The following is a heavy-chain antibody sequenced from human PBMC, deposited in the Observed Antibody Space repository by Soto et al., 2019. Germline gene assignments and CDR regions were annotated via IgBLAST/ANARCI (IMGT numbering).Heavy chain of an antibody. CDR1: GGSISSYY. CDR3: ARAGVDSPYYGMDV. V-gene: IGHV4-59*01. D-gene: IGHD2-15*01. CDR2: IYYSGST. Sequence: QVQLQESGPGLVKPSETLSLTCTVSGGSISSYYWSWIRQPPGKGLEWIGYIYYSGSTNYNPSLKSRVTISVDTSKNQFSLKLSSVTAADTAVYYCARAGVDSPYYGMDVWGQGTTVTVSS. J-gene: IGHJ6*02.